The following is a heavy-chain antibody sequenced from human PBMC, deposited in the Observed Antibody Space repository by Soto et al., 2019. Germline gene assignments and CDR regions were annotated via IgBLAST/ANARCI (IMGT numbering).Heavy chain of an antibody. D-gene: IGHD6-19*01. CDR3: ASPPPAYSSGVLAS. CDR1: GYPFIGYH. J-gene: IGHJ5*02. Sequence: AASVKVSCKASGYPFIGYHMHWVRQAPGQGLEWMGWINPKSGATNLAQKFQGRVTMTRDTSISTAYMGLTRLTSDDTAVYYCASPPPAYSSGVLASWGQGTQVTVSS. V-gene: IGHV1-2*02. CDR2: INPKSGAT.